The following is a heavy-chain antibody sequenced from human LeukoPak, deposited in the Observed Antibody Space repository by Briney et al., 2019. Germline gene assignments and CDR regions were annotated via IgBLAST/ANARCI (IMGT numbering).Heavy chain of an antibody. Sequence: PGGSLRLSCAASGFTFDDYAMHWVRQAPGKGLEWVSAISGSGGSTYYADSVKGRFTISRDHSKNTLYLQMSSLRAEETAVYYCAKVYRAGELLGLDYWGQGTLVTVSS. J-gene: IGHJ4*02. V-gene: IGHV3-23*01. CDR3: AKVYRAGELLGLDY. CDR1: GFTFDDYA. D-gene: IGHD1-26*01. CDR2: ISGSGGST.